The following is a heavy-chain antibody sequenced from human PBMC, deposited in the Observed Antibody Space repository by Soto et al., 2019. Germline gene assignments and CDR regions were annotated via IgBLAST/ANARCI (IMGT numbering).Heavy chain of an antibody. Sequence: PSETLSLTCTVSGGSVSSASYYWTWIRQPPGNGLEWLGYIYYSGSNKYNPSLKSRVIISVDASKNQFFLKLSSVTAADTAVYYCAREDNPKVVDPRGMDVWGQGTTVTVSS. D-gene: IGHD2-2*01. V-gene: IGHV4-61*01. J-gene: IGHJ6*02. CDR3: AREDNPKVVDPRGMDV. CDR2: IYYSGSN. CDR1: GGSVSSASYY.